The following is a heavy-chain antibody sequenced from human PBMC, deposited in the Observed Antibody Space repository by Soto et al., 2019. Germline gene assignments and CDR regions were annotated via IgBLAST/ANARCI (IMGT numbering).Heavy chain of an antibody. CDR3: VESAGEQWPSFDY. CDR1: GFTFSSYA. V-gene: IGHV3-30-3*01. Sequence: GLEDLGGSLRLSCAASGFTFSSYAMHWVRQAPGKGLEWVAVISYDGSNKYYADSVKGRFTISRDNSEKTLYLQMNSLRVEDTALYYCVESAGEQWPSFDYWGQGTVVTVSS. CDR2: ISYDGSNK. D-gene: IGHD6-19*01. J-gene: IGHJ4*02.